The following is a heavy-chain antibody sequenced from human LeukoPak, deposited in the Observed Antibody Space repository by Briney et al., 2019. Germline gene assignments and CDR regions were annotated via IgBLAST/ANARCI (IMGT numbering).Heavy chain of an antibody. V-gene: IGHV3-21*01. CDR2: ISSSSSYI. CDR1: GFTVSSNY. CDR3: ARREVAGTYYYYGMDV. D-gene: IGHD6-19*01. J-gene: IGHJ6*02. Sequence: TGGSLRLSCAASGFTVSSNYMSWVRQAPGKGLEWVSSISSSSSYIYYADSVKGRFTISRDNAKNSLYLQMNSLRAEDTAVYYCARREVAGTYYYYGMDVWGQGTTVTVSS.